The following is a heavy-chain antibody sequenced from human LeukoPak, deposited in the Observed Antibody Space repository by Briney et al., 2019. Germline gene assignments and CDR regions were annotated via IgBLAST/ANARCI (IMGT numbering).Heavy chain of an antibody. CDR2: INPYNGNT. J-gene: IGHJ3*02. CDR1: GYSFNSQG. CDR3: ARGLTHRMYYSEGGDAFDI. Sequence: GASVKVSCKASGYSFNSQGMNWVRQAPGQGLEWMGWINPYNGNTKYAQKFQGRVTMTTDTSTNTAYMELRSLRSDDTAVYYCARGLTHRMYYSEGGDAFDIWGQGTMVTVSS. V-gene: IGHV1-18*01. D-gene: IGHD3-22*01.